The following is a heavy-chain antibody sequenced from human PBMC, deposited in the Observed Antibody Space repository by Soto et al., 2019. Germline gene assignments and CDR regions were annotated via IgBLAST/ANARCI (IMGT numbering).Heavy chain of an antibody. CDR1: GGSISSYY. Sequence: QVQLQESGPGLVKPSETLSLTCTVSGGSISSYYWSWIRQPPGKGLEWIGYIYYTGSTDYNPSLTSRVTISLATSTYQFSRTLSSVTAADTAVYYCAGPKAWGQGTLVTVSS. CDR2: IYYTGST. CDR3: AGPKA. V-gene: IGHV4-59*08. J-gene: IGHJ5*02.